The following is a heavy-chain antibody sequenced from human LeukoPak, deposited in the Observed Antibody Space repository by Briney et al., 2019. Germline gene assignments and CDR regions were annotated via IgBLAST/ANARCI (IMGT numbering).Heavy chain of an antibody. J-gene: IGHJ5*02. V-gene: IGHV5-51*01. Sequence: GESLKISCKGSGYSFTSYWIGWVRQMPGKGLEWMGIIYPGDSDTRYSPSFQGQVTISADKSISTAYLQWSSLKASDTAMYYRARHYHYDILTGYTNWFDPWGQGTLVTVSS. D-gene: IGHD3-9*01. CDR1: GYSFTSYW. CDR2: IYPGDSDT. CDR3: ARHYHYDILTGYTNWFDP.